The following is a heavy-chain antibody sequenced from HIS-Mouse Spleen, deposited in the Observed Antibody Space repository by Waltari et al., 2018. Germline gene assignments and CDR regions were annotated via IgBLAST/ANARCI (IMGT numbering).Heavy chain of an antibody. CDR1: GGSISSSSYY. Sequence: QLQLQESGPGLVKPSATLSPTCTASGGSISSSSYYWGWISQHPGKGLERIGSIYYSGSTYYNPSLKSRVTISVDTSKNQFSLKLSSVTAADTAVYYCARGSYSSSGKGWFDYWGQGTLVTVSS. V-gene: IGHV4-39*07. CDR3: ARGSYSSSGKGWFDY. D-gene: IGHD6-6*01. CDR2: IYYSGST. J-gene: IGHJ4*02.